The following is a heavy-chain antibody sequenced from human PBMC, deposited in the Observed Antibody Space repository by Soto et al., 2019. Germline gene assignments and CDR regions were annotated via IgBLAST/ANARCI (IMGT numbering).Heavy chain of an antibody. CDR2: IYYSGST. CDR3: ARAAPRYCSGGSCYSGSDY. Sequence: PSETLSLTCTVSGGSINSYYWSWIRQPPGKGLEWIGYIYYSGSTNSNPSPKSRVTISVDTSKNQFSLKLSSVTAAGTAVYHCARAAPRYCSGGSCYSGSDYWGQGTLVTV. J-gene: IGHJ4*02. CDR1: GGSINSYY. V-gene: IGHV4-59*08. D-gene: IGHD2-15*01.